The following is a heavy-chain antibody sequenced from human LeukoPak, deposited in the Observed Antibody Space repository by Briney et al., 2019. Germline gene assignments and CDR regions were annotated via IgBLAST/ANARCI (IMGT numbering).Heavy chain of an antibody. CDR1: GGTFSSSA. D-gene: IGHD1-14*01. CDR2: IIPIHATT. Sequence: SVKVSCKASGGTFSSSAISWVRQAPTQGLEWMAGIIPIHATTYYAQKFEGRVTVTTDESMSTAYMELSSLRSEDTAVYYCARDNQDLPDAFDIWGQGTMVTVSS. V-gene: IGHV1-69*05. CDR3: ARDNQDLPDAFDI. J-gene: IGHJ3*02.